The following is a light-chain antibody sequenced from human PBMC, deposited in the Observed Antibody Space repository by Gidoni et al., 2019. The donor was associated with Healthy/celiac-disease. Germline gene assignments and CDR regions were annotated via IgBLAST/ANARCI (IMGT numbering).Light chain of an antibody. J-gene: IGKJ1*01. V-gene: IGKV3-15*01. CDR3: QQYNNWPRT. CDR1: PSVSSN. CDR2: GAS. Sequence: RVMTQYPATLSVYPGERATISCRASPSVSSNLAWYQQKPGQAPRLLIYGASPRATGIPARFSGSGSGTAFTLTLSSLQSEDFAVYYCQQYNNWPRTFGQGTKVEIK.